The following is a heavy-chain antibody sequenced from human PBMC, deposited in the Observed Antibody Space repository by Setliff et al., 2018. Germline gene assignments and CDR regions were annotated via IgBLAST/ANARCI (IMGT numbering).Heavy chain of an antibody. J-gene: IGHJ4*02. D-gene: IGHD3-3*01. CDR1: GDSISSGSYY. V-gene: IGHV4-31*02. CDR2: IFHSGST. Sequence: SETLSLTCTVSGDSISSGSYYWNWIRQHPEKGLEWLGYIFHSGSTHYNSSLKSRITISIDTSKNHFSLELSSVTAADSAVYYCARVDNFWSGPIDYWGQGTLVT. CDR3: ARVDNFWSGPIDY.